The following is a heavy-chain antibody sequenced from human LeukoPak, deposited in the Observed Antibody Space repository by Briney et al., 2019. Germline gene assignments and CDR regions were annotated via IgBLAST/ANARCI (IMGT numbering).Heavy chain of an antibody. V-gene: IGHV4-59*01. CDR1: GGSISSFY. CDR2: IYYSGST. Sequence: TSSETLSLTCTVSGGSISSFYWSWIRQPPGKGLEWIGFIYYSGSTNYNPSLKSRVTISVDTSKNRFSLKLSSVTAADTAVYYCARDRYSGYDGFGAFDIWGQGTMVTVSS. CDR3: ARDRYSGYDGFGAFDI. D-gene: IGHD5-12*01. J-gene: IGHJ3*02.